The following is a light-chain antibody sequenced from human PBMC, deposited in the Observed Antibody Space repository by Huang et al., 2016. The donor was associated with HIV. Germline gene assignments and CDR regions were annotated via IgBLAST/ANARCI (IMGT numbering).Light chain of an antibody. V-gene: IGKV1-39*01. CDR3: QQNFSPPRT. Sequence: DIQMTQSPSSLSASVGGRVSITCRASQTIDTYLNWYQQTPGKAPKLLIDAASSLQSGVPSRFSGSASGTDFTLTISNLQPEDFATYFCQQNFSPPRTFGQGTKVEIK. CDR1: QTIDTY. J-gene: IGKJ1*01. CDR2: AAS.